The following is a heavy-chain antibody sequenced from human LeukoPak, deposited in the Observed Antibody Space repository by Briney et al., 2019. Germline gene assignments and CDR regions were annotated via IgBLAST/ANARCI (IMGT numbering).Heavy chain of an antibody. CDR3: ARLHQIVPAAMNYYYMDV. CDR2: IFYTGSA. D-gene: IGHD2-2*01. V-gene: IGHV4-39*01. CDR1: GGSISSGNSQ. Sequence: ASETLSLTCAVSGGSISSGNSQWGWLRHTPGKGLESLGTIFYTGSAYYNPSLKSRVTLSVDTSKNQFSLRLSSLTAADTAVYYCARLHQIVPAAMNYYYMDVWGKGTTVTVSS. J-gene: IGHJ6*03.